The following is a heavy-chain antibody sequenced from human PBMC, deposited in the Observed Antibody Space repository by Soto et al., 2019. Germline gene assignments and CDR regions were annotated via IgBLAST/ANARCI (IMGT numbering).Heavy chain of an antibody. Sequence: SETLSLTCTVSGGSIRGNGYSWNWIRQHPGKGLEWIGYIYYSGSTYYNPSLKSRLTISIDTSQNLFSLKLSSVTAADTAVYFCAREEAVRLERRFDSWGQGTLVTVSS. CDR3: AREEAVRLERRFDS. CDR2: IYYSGST. CDR1: GGSIRGNGYS. J-gene: IGHJ5*01. V-gene: IGHV4-31*03. D-gene: IGHD6-6*01.